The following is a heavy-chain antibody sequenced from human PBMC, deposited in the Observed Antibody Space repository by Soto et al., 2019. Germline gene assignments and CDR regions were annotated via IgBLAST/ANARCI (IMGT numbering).Heavy chain of an antibody. V-gene: IGHV1-69*06. J-gene: IGHJ4*02. Sequence: QVHLVQSGPEVKRPGSSVKVSCKASGDTFGRNAIHWVRQAPGQGLEWMGGIIPMFPTTNYAQKFKGRLTIYALKTTGTDYMEMTSLRSEDTAVYYCTKDGDSADYGYWGQRTLVTVSS. CDR3: TKDGDSADYGY. CDR1: GDTFGRNA. CDR2: IIPMFPTT. D-gene: IGHD2-21*01.